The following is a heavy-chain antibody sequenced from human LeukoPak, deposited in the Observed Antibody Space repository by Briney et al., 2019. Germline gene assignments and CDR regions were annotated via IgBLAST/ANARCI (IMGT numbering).Heavy chain of an antibody. CDR3: AKGYCSSTSCYFDY. CDR1: GFTFDDYA. J-gene: IGHJ4*02. Sequence: PGGSLRLSCAASGFTFDDYAMHWVRQAPGKGLEWVSGISWNSGSIGYADSVKGRFTISRDNAKNSLYLQMNSLRAEDMALYYCAKGYCSSTSCYFDYWSQGTLVTVSS. D-gene: IGHD2-2*01. CDR2: ISWNSGSI. V-gene: IGHV3-9*03.